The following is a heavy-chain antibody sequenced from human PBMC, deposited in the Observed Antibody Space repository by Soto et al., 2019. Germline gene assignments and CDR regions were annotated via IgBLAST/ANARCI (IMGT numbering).Heavy chain of an antibody. J-gene: IGHJ4*02. V-gene: IGHV1-18*01. CDR3: ARAPPRPDY. Sequence: QVQLVQSGAEVKKPGASVKVSCKASGYTFTSYGISWMRQAPGQGLEWMGWISAYNGNTNYAQKLQGRVTMTTGTATSTAYRELRSLRSDYTAVYYFARAPPRPDYWGQGTLVTVSS. CDR2: ISAYNGNT. CDR1: GYTFTSYG.